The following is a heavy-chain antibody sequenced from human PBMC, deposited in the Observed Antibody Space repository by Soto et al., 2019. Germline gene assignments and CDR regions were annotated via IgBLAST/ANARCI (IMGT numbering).Heavy chain of an antibody. J-gene: IGHJ6*02. CDR3: ARVLDYCDPSYYYGMDV. V-gene: IGHV3-21*01. Sequence: EVQLVESGGGLVKPGGSLRLSCAASGFTFSSYSMNWVLQAPGKGLEWVSSISCRTSYIYYADSVKGRFTISRDNAPNSLYLQMNSLRAEDTAVYYCARVLDYCDPSYYYGMDVWGQGTTVTVSS. D-gene: IGHD3-22*01. CDR2: ISCRTSYI. CDR1: GFTFSSYS.